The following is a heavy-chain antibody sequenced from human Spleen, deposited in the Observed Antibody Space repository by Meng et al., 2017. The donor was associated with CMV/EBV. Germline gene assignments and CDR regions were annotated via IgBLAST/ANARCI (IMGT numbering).Heavy chain of an antibody. CDR3: ARDNSNAFDY. D-gene: IGHD4-11*01. J-gene: IGHJ4*02. Sequence: LSCAAAGFTFSSDAMHWVRQAPGRGREWVAVIAYDGSNKYYADSVKGRFTISRDNSKNTLYLQMNSLRAEDTAVYYCARDNSNAFDYWGQGALVTVSS. CDR2: IAYDGSNK. CDR1: GFTFSSDA. V-gene: IGHV3-30*04.